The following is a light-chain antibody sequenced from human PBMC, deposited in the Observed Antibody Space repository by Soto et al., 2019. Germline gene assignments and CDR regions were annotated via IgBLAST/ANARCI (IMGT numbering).Light chain of an antibody. CDR1: QTIKTY. CDR2: AAS. J-gene: IGKJ1*01. V-gene: IGKV1-39*01. Sequence: DIQMTQSPSTLSASVGDSVTITCRASQTIKTYLNWYRHKPGKAPELLIYAASRLQSGVASRFSGSGSGTYVILTISSLQPDDRATYYCQQTYNAPGTFGQGTKVEI. CDR3: QQTYNAPGT.